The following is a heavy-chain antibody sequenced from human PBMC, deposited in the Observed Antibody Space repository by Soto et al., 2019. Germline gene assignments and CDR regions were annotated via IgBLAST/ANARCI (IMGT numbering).Heavy chain of an antibody. CDR1: GFTFSSYW. CDR3: ARDRLEGATPWD. D-gene: IGHD1-26*01. J-gene: IGHJ4*02. Sequence: EVQLVESGGGLVQPGGSLRLSCAASGFTFSSYWMSWVRQAPGKGLEWVANIKQDGSEKSYVDSVKGRFTISRDNAKNSLYLQMNSLRAGDTAVYYCARDRLEGATPWDWGQGTLVTVSS. V-gene: IGHV3-7*04. CDR2: IKQDGSEK.